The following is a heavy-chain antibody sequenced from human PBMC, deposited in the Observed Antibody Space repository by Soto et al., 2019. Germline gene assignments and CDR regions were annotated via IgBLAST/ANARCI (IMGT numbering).Heavy chain of an antibody. CDR1: ADYTGSRCSY. CDR2: IYYSGST. CDR3: ARTSFGELAIDY. J-gene: IGHJ4*02. Sequence: TLSLTCPVSADYTGSRCSYWRWLRQQPGKGLEWIGYIYYSGSTYYNPSLKSRVTISVDTSKNQFSLKLSSVTAADTAVYYCARTSFGELAIDYWGQGTLVTVS. V-gene: IGHV4-31*03. D-gene: IGHD3-10*01.